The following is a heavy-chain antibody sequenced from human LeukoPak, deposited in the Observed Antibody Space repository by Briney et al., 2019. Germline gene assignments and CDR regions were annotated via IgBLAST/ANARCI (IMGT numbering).Heavy chain of an antibody. CDR2: INPNSGGT. CDR3: ARDRSPPSAPEAGNFDY. D-gene: IGHD6-19*01. Sequence: ASVKVSCKASGYTFTGYYMHWVRQAPGQGLEWMGWINPNSGGTNYAQKFQGRVTMTRDTSISTAYMELSRLRSDDTAVYYCARDRSPPSAPEAGNFDYWGQGALVTVSS. V-gene: IGHV1-2*02. CDR1: GYTFTGYY. J-gene: IGHJ4*02.